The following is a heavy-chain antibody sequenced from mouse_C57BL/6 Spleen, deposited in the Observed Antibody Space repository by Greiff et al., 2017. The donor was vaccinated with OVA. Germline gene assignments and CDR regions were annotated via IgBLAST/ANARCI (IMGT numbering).Heavy chain of an antibody. V-gene: IGHV3-6*01. Sequence: VQLQQSGPGLVKPSQSLSLTCSVTGYSITSGYYWNWIRQFPGNKLEWMGYISYDGSNNYNPSLKNRISITRDTSKNQFFLKLNSVTTEDTATYYCARAGYDYLMDYWGQGTSVTVSS. CDR1: GYSITSGYY. CDR2: ISYDGSN. J-gene: IGHJ4*01. CDR3: ARAGYDYLMDY. D-gene: IGHD2-4*01.